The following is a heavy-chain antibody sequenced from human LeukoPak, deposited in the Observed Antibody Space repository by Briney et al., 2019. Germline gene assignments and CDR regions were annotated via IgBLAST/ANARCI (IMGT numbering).Heavy chain of an antibody. CDR3: AKERIAVAGIDYYYYGMDV. V-gene: IGHV3-23*01. Sequence: GGSLRLSCAASGFTFSSYWMHWVPQAPGKGLEWVSTISGSGATTYFADSVKGRFTISRDNSKNTLYLQMNTLRAEDTALYYCAKERIAVAGIDYYYYGMDVWGQGTTVTVSS. J-gene: IGHJ6*02. CDR1: GFTFSSYW. D-gene: IGHD6-19*01. CDR2: ISGSGATT.